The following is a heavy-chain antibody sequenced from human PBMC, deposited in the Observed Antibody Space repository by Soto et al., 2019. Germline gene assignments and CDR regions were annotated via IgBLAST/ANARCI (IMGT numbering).Heavy chain of an antibody. V-gene: IGHV4-34*01. J-gene: IGHJ6*02. Sequence: PSETLSLTCAVYGGSFSGYCWSWIRQPPGKGLEWIGEINHSGSTNYNPSLKSRVTISVDTSKKQFSLKLSSVTAADTAVYYCARGLQLWFQPYYYAMDVWGQGIPVTVSS. D-gene: IGHD5-18*01. CDR1: GGSFSGYC. CDR2: INHSGST. CDR3: ARGLQLWFQPYYYAMDV.